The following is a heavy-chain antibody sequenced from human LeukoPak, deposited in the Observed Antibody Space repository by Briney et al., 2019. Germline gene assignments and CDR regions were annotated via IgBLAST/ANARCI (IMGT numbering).Heavy chain of an antibody. D-gene: IGHD2-2*03. CDR2: ISGSGYNT. V-gene: IGHV3-23*01. Sequence: PGGSLRLSCAASEFTFSNYAMSWVRQAPGKGLEWVSVISGSGYNTQYADSVKGRFTISRDNSKNTLYLQMNSLRAEDTAIYYCAKNGYCSDTNCYAPFDYWGRGTLVTVSS. CDR3: AKNGYCSDTNCYAPFDY. CDR1: EFTFSNYA. J-gene: IGHJ4*02.